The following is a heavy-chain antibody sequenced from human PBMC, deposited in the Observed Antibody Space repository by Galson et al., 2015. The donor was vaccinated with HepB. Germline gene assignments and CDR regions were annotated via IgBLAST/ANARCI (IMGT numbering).Heavy chain of an antibody. V-gene: IGHV6-1*01. D-gene: IGHD6-19*01. Sequence: CAISGDSVSSHSAAWNWIRQSPSRGLEWLGRTYYRSKWYNDYAVSVKSRITINPDTSKNQFSLQLNSVTPEDTAVYYCARALWGYSSGWYGDYYGMDVWGQGTTVTVSS. CDR2: TYYRSKWYN. CDR1: GDSVSSHSAA. J-gene: IGHJ6*02. CDR3: ARALWGYSSGWYGDYYGMDV.